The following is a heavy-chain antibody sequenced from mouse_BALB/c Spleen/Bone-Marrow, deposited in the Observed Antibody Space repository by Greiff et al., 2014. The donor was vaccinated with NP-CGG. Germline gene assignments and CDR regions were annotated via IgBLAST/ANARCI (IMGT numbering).Heavy chain of an antibody. D-gene: IGHD2-13*01. CDR3: ARNDGDP. CDR2: IYPGDGDT. Sequence: QVQLQQSGPELVKPGASVKISCTTSGYEFSSSWMHWVKQRPGQGLEWIGRIYPGDGDTNYKGKFKGKATLTADKSSSTAYMQLSSLTSVDSAVYFMARNDGDPWGQGTPVTVSA. J-gene: IGHJ3*01. V-gene: IGHV1-82*01. CDR1: GYEFSSSW.